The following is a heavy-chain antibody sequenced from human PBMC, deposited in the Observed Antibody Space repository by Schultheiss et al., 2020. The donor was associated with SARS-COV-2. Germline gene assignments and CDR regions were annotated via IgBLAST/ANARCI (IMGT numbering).Heavy chain of an antibody. Sequence: SETLSLTCAVYGGSFSGYYWSWIRQPPGKGLEWIGYIYYSGSTNYNPSLKSRVTISVDTSKNQFSLKLSSVTAADTAVYYCAKDYRAINWNYFCNWGQGTLVTVSS. V-gene: IGHV4-59*01. CDR3: AKDYRAINWNYFCN. D-gene: IGHD1-7*01. CDR2: IYYSGST. CDR1: GGSFSGYY. J-gene: IGHJ4*02.